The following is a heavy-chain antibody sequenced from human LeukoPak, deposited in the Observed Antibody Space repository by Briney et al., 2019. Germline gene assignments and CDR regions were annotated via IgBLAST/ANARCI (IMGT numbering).Heavy chain of an antibody. Sequence: GESLKISCKAYGYKFSNYWIGWVRQMPGKGLEWMGIIYPGDSYPGDSKTKYSPSFQGQVTISADKSISTAYLQWGSLKASDTAIYYCARHRFCTSVSCYEGHSAQYNYYMDIWGKGTTVIVSS. CDR3: ARHRFCTSVSCYEGHSAQYNYYMDI. D-gene: IGHD2-2*01. J-gene: IGHJ6*03. V-gene: IGHV5-51*01. CDR1: GYKFSNYW. CDR2: IYPGDSYPGDSKT.